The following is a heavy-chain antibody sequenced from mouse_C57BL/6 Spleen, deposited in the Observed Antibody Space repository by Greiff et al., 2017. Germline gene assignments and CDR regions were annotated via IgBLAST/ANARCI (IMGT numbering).Heavy chain of an antibody. CDR3: ARVDGYYAMDY. D-gene: IGHD2-3*01. Sequence: DVKLVESGGGLVKPGGSLKLSCAASGFTFSSYAMSWVRQTPEKRLEWVATISDGGSYTYYPDNVKGRFTISRDNAKNNLYLQMSHLKSEDTAMYYCARVDGYYAMDYWGQGTSVTVSS. V-gene: IGHV5-4*03. CDR2: ISDGGSYT. CDR1: GFTFSSYA. J-gene: IGHJ4*01.